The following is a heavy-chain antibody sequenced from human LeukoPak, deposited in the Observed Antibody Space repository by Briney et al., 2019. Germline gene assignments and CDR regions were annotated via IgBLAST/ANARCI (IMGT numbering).Heavy chain of an antibody. Sequence: ASVKVSCKASGYTFTGYYMHWVRQAPGQGLEWMGGIIPIFGTANYAQKFQGRVTITADESTSTAYMELSSLRSEDTAVYYCARAPNYYGSGSYGYWGQGTLVTVSS. CDR2: IIPIFGTA. J-gene: IGHJ4*02. CDR1: GYTFTGYY. CDR3: ARAPNYYGSGSYGY. V-gene: IGHV1-69*13. D-gene: IGHD3-10*01.